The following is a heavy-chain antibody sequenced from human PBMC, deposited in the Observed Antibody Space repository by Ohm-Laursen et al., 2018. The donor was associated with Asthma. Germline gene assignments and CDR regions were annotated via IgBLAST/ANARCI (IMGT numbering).Heavy chain of an antibody. CDR1: GYTFSRHS. CDR3: ARIGPEWELPGREYSLHH. D-gene: IGHD1-26*01. V-gene: IGHV3-21*01. J-gene: IGHJ1*01. CDR2: ISTASTFI. Sequence: SLRLSCAVSGYTFSRHSIHWVRQVPGKGLEWVASISTASTFIYYADSVRGRFTTSRDNAKNSVYLQMNSLRAEDTALYYCARIGPEWELPGREYSLHHWGEGTLVTVSS.